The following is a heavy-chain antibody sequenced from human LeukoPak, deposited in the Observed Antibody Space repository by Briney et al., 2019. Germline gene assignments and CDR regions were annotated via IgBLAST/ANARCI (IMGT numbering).Heavy chain of an antibody. Sequence: ASVKVSCKASGYTFTSYYMHWVRQAPGQGLEWMGIINPSGGSTSYAQKFQGRVTMTRDTSTSIVYMELSSLRSEDTAVYYCARDGRIAVAGTVPNWFDPWGQGTLVTVSS. J-gene: IGHJ5*02. CDR3: ARDGRIAVAGTVPNWFDP. CDR1: GYTFTSYY. V-gene: IGHV1-46*01. D-gene: IGHD6-19*01. CDR2: INPSGGST.